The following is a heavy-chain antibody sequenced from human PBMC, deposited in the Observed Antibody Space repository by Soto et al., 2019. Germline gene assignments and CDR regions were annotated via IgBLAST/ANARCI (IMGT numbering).Heavy chain of an antibody. CDR1: GVSIISYY. V-gene: IGHV4-59*01. CDR3: ARDSSGRFDP. J-gene: IGHJ5*02. Sequence: SETLSLTCSVSGVSIISYYWSWIRQPPGKGLEWIGRIYYSGSTNYNPSLKSRVTISPDTSKNQFSLKLSSVTAADTAVYYCARDSSGRFDPWGQGTLVTVSS. CDR2: IYYSGST.